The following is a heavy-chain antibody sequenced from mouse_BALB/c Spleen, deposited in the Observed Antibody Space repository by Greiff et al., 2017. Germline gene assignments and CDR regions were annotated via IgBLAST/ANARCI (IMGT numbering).Heavy chain of an antibody. J-gene: IGHJ3*01. D-gene: IGHD2-1*01. V-gene: IGHV1-87*01. Sequence: QVQLQQPGAELVRPGASVKLSCKASGYTFTSYWMQWVKQRPGQGLEWIGAIYPGDGDTRYTQKFKGKATLTADKSSSTAYMQLSSLASEDSAVYYCARVSEIYYGNSWFAYWGQGTLVTVSA. CDR3: ARVSEIYYGNSWFAY. CDR2: IYPGDGDT. CDR1: GYTFTSYW.